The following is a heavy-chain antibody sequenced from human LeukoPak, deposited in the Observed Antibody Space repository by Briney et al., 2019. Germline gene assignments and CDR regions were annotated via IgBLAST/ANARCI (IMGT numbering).Heavy chain of an antibody. D-gene: IGHD2-15*01. CDR1: GFTFSSYS. J-gene: IGHJ5*02. CDR2: ISTSSIYI. V-gene: IGHV3-21*01. Sequence: GGSLRLSCVASGFTFSSYSMNWVRQAPGKGLEWVSSISTSSIYIYYADSVRGRFTISRDNAKNSLYLQMNSLRAEDTAVYSCARGADGVSSNSRGWFDPWGQGTLVTVSS. CDR3: ARGADGVSSNSRGWFDP.